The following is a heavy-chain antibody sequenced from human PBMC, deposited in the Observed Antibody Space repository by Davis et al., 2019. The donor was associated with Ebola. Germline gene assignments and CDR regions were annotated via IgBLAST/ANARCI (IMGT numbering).Heavy chain of an antibody. CDR2: IYPGDSDT. Sequence: GESLKISCKGSGYSFTTYWVAWVRQMPGEGLEWMGIIYPGDSDTRYSPSFQGQVTISADKSISTAYLQWSSLKASDTAMYYCARRTYGDYLNYFDYWGQGTLVTVSS. J-gene: IGHJ4*02. V-gene: IGHV5-51*01. CDR3: ARRTYGDYLNYFDY. CDR1: GYSFTTYW. D-gene: IGHD4-17*01.